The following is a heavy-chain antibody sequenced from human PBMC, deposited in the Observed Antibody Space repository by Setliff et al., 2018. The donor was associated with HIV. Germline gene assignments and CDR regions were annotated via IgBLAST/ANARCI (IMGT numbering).Heavy chain of an antibody. CDR1: GYIFADYW. CDR2: IRPHDSDI. J-gene: IGHJ3*01. D-gene: IGHD2-15*01. V-gene: IGHV5-51*01. CDR3: ARHWMPHTRRRTTLTPPEAFDV. Sequence: GESLKISCQGSGYIFADYWIAWVRQMPGKGLEWMGVIRPHDSDIKYSPSFQGQVTISADRSIDTAYLRWSSLKASDTAMYYCARHWMPHTRRRTTLTPPEAFDVWGQGTMVTVSS.